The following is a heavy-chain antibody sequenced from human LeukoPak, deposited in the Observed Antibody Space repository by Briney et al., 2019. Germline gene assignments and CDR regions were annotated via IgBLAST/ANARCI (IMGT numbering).Heavy chain of an antibody. CDR1: TGSINSYF. Sequence: SETLSLTCSVSTGSINSYFWGWVRQPAGKGLEWIGRIYTTGTTNYSPSLKSRLSMSVDTSKNQFSLRLTSVTAAYTAVYYCGRQGYTASYYFLDYWSQGALVTVSS. CDR2: IYTTGTT. J-gene: IGHJ4*02. CDR3: GRQGYTASYYFLDY. D-gene: IGHD1-26*01. V-gene: IGHV4-4*07.